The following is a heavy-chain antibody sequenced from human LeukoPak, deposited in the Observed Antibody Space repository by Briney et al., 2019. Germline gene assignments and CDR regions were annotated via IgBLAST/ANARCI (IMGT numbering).Heavy chain of an antibody. CDR1: GFTFSSAW. Sequence: GGSLRLSCAASGFTFSSAWMTWVRQAPGKGPEWVGLIKSKADGETIHYAAPVKGRFTISRDDSQDTLYLHMNSLKTEDTAMYYCTADVPTMEEQIDYWGQGTLVTVSS. V-gene: IGHV3-15*01. J-gene: IGHJ4*02. CDR2: IKSKADGETI. D-gene: IGHD5-12*01. CDR3: TADVPTMEEQIDY.